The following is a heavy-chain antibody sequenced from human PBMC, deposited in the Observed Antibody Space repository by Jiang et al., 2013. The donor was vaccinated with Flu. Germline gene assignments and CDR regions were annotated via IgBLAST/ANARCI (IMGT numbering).Heavy chain of an antibody. CDR1: GGSISSSSYY. CDR3: ARFPPGYSSGWSTDY. Sequence: GPGLVKPSETLSLTCTVSGGSISSSSYYWGWIRQPPGKGLEWIGSIYYSGSTYYNPSLKSRVTISVDTSKNQFSLKLSSVTAADTAVYYCARFPPGYSSGWSTDYWGQGTLVTVSS. D-gene: IGHD6-19*01. V-gene: IGHV4-39*01. CDR2: IYYSGST. J-gene: IGHJ4*02.